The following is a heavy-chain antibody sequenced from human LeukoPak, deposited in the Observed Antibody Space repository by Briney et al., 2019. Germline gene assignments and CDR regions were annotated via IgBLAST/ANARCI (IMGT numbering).Heavy chain of an antibody. CDR1: GFTFSSYG. D-gene: IGHD1-1*01. J-gene: IGHJ6*02. Sequence: GGSLRLSCAASGFTFSSYGMHWVRQAPGKGLEWVAVISYDDSNKYYADSVKGRFTISRDNAKNSLYLQMNSLRAEDTAVYYCARDVERYGMDVWGQGTTVTVSS. V-gene: IGHV3-30*03. CDR2: ISYDDSNK. CDR3: ARDVERYGMDV.